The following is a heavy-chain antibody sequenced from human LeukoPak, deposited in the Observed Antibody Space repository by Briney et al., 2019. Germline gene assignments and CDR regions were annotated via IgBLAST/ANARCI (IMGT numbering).Heavy chain of an antibody. Sequence: GGSLRLSCAASGFTVSSYAMSWVRQAPGKGLEWVSSISGSGGSTYYADSVKGRFTISRDNSKNTLYLQMNSLRAEDTAVYYCAGGEILTGHYTFDYRGQGTLVTVSS. D-gene: IGHD3-9*01. CDR2: ISGSGGST. V-gene: IGHV3-23*01. CDR1: GFTVSSYA. CDR3: AGGEILTGHYTFDY. J-gene: IGHJ4*02.